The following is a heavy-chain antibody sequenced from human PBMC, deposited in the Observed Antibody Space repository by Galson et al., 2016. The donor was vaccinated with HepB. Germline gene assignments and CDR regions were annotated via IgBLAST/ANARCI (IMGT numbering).Heavy chain of an antibody. CDR1: GFTFNNAW. D-gene: IGHD1-1*01. J-gene: IGHJ2*01. V-gene: IGHV3-15*01. Sequence: SLRLSCAASGFTFNNAWMSWVRQAPGKGLEWIGRIKSKTDGGTTDYTALVKGRFTISRDDSKNTLYLLMDRLKTEDTGVYFCTTTPLLEPVWYFALWGRGTLVTVSS. CDR3: TTTPLLEPVWYFAL. CDR2: IKSKTDGGTT.